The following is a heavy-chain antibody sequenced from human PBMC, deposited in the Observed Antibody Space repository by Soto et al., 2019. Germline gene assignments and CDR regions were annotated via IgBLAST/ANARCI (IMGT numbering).Heavy chain of an antibody. CDR1: GFTFSSYA. D-gene: IGHD3-9*01. Sequence: EVQLLESGGGLVQPGGSLRLSCAASGFTFSSYAMSWVRRAPGKGLEWVSAISGSARSTKYADSVKGRLTISRDNSKNTLVLQLSSLRAEDTAVYYCAKDVHYDIVTGIEYFHHWAQGTLVTVSS. CDR2: ISGSARST. J-gene: IGHJ1*01. CDR3: AKDVHYDIVTGIEYFHH. V-gene: IGHV3-23*01.